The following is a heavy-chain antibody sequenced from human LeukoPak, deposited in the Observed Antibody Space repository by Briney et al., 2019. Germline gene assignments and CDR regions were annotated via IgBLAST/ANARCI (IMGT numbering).Heavy chain of an antibody. J-gene: IGHJ4*02. V-gene: IGHV3-74*01. Sequence: GGSLRLSCVASGFTFSTYWMHWVRQAPGKGLVWVSRINTDGTSTTYADSVKGRFTISRDNAKNSLYLQMNSLRVEDTAVYYCARHSGSGSYSPPDWGQGTLVTVSS. CDR1: GFTFSTYW. D-gene: IGHD3-10*01. CDR3: ARHSGSGSYSPPD. CDR2: INTDGTST.